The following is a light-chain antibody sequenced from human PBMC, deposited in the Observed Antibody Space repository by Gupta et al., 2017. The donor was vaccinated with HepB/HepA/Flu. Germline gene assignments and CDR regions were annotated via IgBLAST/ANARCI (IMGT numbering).Light chain of an antibody. V-gene: IGLV2-14*01. Sequence: QSALTQPASVSGSPGQSITISCTGTSSDVGGYNYVSWYQQHPGKAPKLMIYDVSNRPSGVSNRFSGSKSGNTASLTXSXLQAEDXADYYCTSYTSSRTRVFGGGTKLTVL. CDR2: DVS. J-gene: IGLJ3*02. CDR1: SSDVGGYNY. CDR3: TSYTSSRTRV.